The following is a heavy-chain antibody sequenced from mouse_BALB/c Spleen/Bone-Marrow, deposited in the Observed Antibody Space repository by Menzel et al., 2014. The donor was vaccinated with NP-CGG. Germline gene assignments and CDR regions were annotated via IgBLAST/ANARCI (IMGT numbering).Heavy chain of an antibody. J-gene: IGHJ3*01. V-gene: IGHV1-69*01. CDR1: GLTFTDYW. D-gene: IGHD2-14*01. CDR3: ARSDYRCDPFAY. Sequence: LVESGAELVMPGASVKMSCKASGLTFTDYWMHWVKQRPGQGLEWIGAIDTXDSYTSYNQKFKGKATLTVDESSRTAYMQLSSLTSEDSAVYYCARSDYRCDPFAYWGQGTLVTVSA. CDR2: IDTXDSYT.